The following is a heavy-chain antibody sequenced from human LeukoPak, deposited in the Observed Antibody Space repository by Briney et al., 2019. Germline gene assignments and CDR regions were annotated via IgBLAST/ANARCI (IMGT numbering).Heavy chain of an antibody. CDR2: IIPIFGTA. CDR3: ARVVSSSSSYYYYYMDV. CDR1: GGTFSSYA. Sequence: ASVKVSCKAPGGTFSSYAISWVRQAPGQGLEWMGGIIPIFGTANYAQKFQGRVTITTDESTSTAYMELSSLRSEDTAVYYCARVVSSSSSYYYYYMDVWGKGTTVTVSS. J-gene: IGHJ6*03. V-gene: IGHV1-69*05. D-gene: IGHD6-6*01.